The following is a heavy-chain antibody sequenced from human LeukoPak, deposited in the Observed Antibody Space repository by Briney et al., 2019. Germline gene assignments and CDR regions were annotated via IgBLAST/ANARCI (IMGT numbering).Heavy chain of an antibody. V-gene: IGHV1-2*02. J-gene: IGHJ5*02. Sequence: ASVKVSCKASGYTFTSYGISWVRQAPGQGLEWMGWINPNSGGTNYAQKFQGRVTMTRDTSISTAYMELSRLRSDDTAVYYCARGGITMADSNWFDPWGQGTLVTVSS. CDR3: ARGGITMADSNWFDP. CDR2: INPNSGGT. CDR1: GYTFTSYG. D-gene: IGHD3-10*01.